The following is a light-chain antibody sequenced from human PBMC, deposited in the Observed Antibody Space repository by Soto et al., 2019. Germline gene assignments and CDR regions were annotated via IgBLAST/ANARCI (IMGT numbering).Light chain of an antibody. V-gene: IGKV4-1*01. J-gene: IGKJ4*01. Sequence: DSWIPQSPASLAVSLGERATINCKSSQSVLYSSNNKNYLAWYQQKPGQPPKLLIYWASTRESGVPDRFSGSGSGTDFTLTISSLQAEDVAVYYCQQYYSTPQLTFGGGGK. CDR1: QSVLYSSNNKNY. CDR2: WAS. CDR3: QQYYSTPQLT.